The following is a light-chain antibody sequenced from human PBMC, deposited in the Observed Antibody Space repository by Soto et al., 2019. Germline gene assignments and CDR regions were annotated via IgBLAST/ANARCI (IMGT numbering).Light chain of an antibody. CDR1: GSNIGAGFD. CDR2: GNT. V-gene: IGLV1-40*01. CDR3: QSYDTGLSGPGV. J-gene: IGLJ2*01. Sequence: QSVLTQPPSLSGAPGQNIIISCTGGGSNIGAGFDVHWYQQLPGTAPKLLIYGNTNRPSGVPDRFSGSKSGTSASLVITGLQAEDEADYYCQSYDTGLSGPGVFGGGTKLTVL.